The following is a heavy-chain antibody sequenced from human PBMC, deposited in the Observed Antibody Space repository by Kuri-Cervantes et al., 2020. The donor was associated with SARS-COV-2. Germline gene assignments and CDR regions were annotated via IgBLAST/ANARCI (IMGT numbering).Heavy chain of an antibody. CDR3: ARIVAARPYNYYGMDV. J-gene: IGHJ6*02. CDR2: INSSSSRI. Sequence: GGSLRLSCAASRFIFSNCTMNWVRQAPGKGLEWVSYINSSSSRIYYADSVKGRFTISRDNAKNSLYLQMNSLRAEDTAVYYCARIVAARPYNYYGMDVWGQGTTVTGSS. V-gene: IGHV3-21*05. D-gene: IGHD6-6*01. CDR1: RFIFSNCT.